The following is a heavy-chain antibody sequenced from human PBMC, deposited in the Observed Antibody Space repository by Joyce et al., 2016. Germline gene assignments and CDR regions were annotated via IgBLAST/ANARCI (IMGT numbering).Heavy chain of an antibody. CDR1: GFNFRGSA. V-gene: IGHV3-73*01. Sequence: EVQLVESGGDLVQRGGSLKLSCAASGFNFRGSAMPWVREASVKGLEWIGRMRDEANSYATTYGAAVRGRFTIARDDSKTTAYLHMSSLKTEDTAIYYCMNGDYGYWGQGTLVTVSS. CDR3: MNGDYGY. J-gene: IGHJ4*02. D-gene: IGHD4-17*01. CDR2: MRDEANSYAT.